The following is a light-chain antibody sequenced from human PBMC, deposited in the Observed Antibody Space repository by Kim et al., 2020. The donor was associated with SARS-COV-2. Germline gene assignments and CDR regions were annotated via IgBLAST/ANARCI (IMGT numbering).Light chain of an antibody. CDR1: QSVSSSY. J-gene: IGKJ4*01. Sequence: PGESATRSCRASQSVSSSYLAWYQQKPGQAPRLLIYGASSRATGIPDRFSGSGSGTDFTLTISRLGPEDFAVYYCQQYGSSPRVTFGGGTKVEIK. CDR3: QQYGSSPRVT. V-gene: IGKV3-20*01. CDR2: GAS.